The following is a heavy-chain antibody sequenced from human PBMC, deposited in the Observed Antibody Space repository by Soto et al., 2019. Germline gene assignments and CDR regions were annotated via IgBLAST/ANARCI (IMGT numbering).Heavy chain of an antibody. CDR2: ISAYNGNT. Sequence: QVPLVQSGAEVKKPGASVKVSCKASGYTFTSYGISWVRQAPGQGLEWMGWISAYNGNTNYAQKLQGRVTMTTDTSTSTAYMELRSLRSDDTAVYYCARGGGRGITIFGVVITNWFDPWGQGTLVTVSS. CDR3: ARGGGRGITIFGVVITNWFDP. CDR1: GYTFTSYG. J-gene: IGHJ5*02. D-gene: IGHD3-3*01. V-gene: IGHV1-18*04.